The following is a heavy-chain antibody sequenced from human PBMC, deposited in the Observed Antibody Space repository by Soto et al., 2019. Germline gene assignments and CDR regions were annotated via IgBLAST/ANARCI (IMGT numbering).Heavy chain of an antibody. J-gene: IGHJ4*02. V-gene: IGHV4-31*03. CDR1: GGSISSGGYY. CDR2: IYYSGST. D-gene: IGHD3-10*01. Sequence: QVQLQESGPGLVKPSQTLSLTCTVSGGSISSGGYYWSWIRQHPGKGLEWIGYIYYSGSTYYNPSLKSRVTISVDTSKNQFSLKLSSVTAADTAVYYCARGGPPHVFRDIRGYFDYWGQGTLVTVSS. CDR3: ARGGPPHVFRDIRGYFDY.